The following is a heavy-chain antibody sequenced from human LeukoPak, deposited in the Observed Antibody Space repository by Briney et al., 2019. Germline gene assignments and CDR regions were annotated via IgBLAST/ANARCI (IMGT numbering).Heavy chain of an antibody. CDR1: GYSFTSYW. D-gene: IGHD2-15*01. CDR2: IYPGDSDT. CDR3: ARGGCSGGSCINFDY. J-gene: IGHJ4*02. Sequence: GESLKISCKGSGYSFTSYWIGWVRQMPGKGLEWMGIIYPGDSDTRYSPSFQGQVTISADKSISTAYLQWSSLKASDTAMYYCARGGCSGGSCINFDYWGQGTLVTVSS. V-gene: IGHV5-51*01.